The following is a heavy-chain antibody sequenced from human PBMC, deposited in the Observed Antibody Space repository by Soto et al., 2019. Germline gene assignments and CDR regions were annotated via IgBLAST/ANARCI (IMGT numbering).Heavy chain of an antibody. CDR2: IIPIFGTA. CDR1: GGTFSSYA. J-gene: IGHJ6*02. D-gene: IGHD3-10*01. V-gene: IGHV1-69*01. Sequence: QVQLVQSGAEVKKPGSSVKVSCKASGGTFSSYAISWVRQAPGQGLEWTGGIIPIFGTANYAQKFQGRVTITADESTSTAYMELSSLRSEDTAVYYCARANYYYGSGSYYMYYGMDVWGQGTTVTVSS. CDR3: ARANYYYGSGSYYMYYGMDV.